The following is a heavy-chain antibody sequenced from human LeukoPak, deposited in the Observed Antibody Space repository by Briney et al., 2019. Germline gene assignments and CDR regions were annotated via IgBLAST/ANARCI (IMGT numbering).Heavy chain of an antibody. D-gene: IGHD2-8*01. V-gene: IGHV4-38-2*02. CDR1: GYSISSGYY. Sequence: SETLSLTCTVSGYSISSGYYWGWIRQPPGKGLEWIGSIYHSGSTYYNPSLKSRVTISVDTSKNQFSLKLSSVAAADTAVYYCAQSGVARKTFDYWGQGTLVTVSS. CDR2: IYHSGST. J-gene: IGHJ4*02. CDR3: AQSGVARKTFDY.